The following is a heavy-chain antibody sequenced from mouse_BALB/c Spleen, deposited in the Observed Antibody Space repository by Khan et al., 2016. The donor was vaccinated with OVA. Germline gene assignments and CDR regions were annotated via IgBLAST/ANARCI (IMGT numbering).Heavy chain of an antibody. CDR2: ISPGDGST. CDR3: ARGYYGYLDF. D-gene: IGHD1-1*01. V-gene: IGHV1S56*01. Sequence: QVQLQQSGPELVKPGASVKMSCKASGYTFTSYYIHWVKQRPGQGLEWIGWISPGDGSTQYHEKFKDKTTLTADKSSSTAYMLLSSLTSEDSEIYVCARGYYGYLDFWGQGTTLTVSS. J-gene: IGHJ2*01. CDR1: GYTFTSYY.